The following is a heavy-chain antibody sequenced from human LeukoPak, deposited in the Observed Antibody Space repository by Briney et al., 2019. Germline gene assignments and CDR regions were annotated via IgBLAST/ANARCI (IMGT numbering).Heavy chain of an antibody. D-gene: IGHD7-27*01. J-gene: IGHJ3*01. CDR2: ISPNSGGT. Sequence: ASVKVSCKASGYTFTGYFMHWVRQAPGQGLEWMGWISPNSGGTNYAQKFQGRITMTGDTSISTGHMELSSLRSDDTAIYYCARELGRNAFDVWGQGTMVTVSS. CDR3: ARELGRNAFDV. CDR1: GYTFTGYF. V-gene: IGHV1-2*02.